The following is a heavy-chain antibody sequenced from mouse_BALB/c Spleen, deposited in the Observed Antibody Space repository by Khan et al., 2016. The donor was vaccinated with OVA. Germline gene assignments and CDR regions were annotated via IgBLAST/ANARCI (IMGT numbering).Heavy chain of an antibody. J-gene: IGHJ3*01. CDR2: ISTYYGDA. CDR3: TRGGGGNRFAY. CDR1: GYTFTDFT. Sequence: QVQLQQSGAELVRPGVSVKISCKGSGYTFTDFTMHWVKQSHAMSLEWIGVISTYYGDATYNQKFKDKATMTVDKYSSTAYMELARLTSEASAIGKCTRGGGGNRFAYWGQGTLVTVSA. V-gene: IGHV1S137*01.